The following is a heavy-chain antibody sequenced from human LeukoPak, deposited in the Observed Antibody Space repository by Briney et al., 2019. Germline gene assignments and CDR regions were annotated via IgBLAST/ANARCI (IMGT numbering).Heavy chain of an antibody. J-gene: IGHJ6*02. CDR3: ARGLYYDYVWGRLNGMDV. CDR2: INHSGST. D-gene: IGHD3-16*01. Sequence: PSETLSLTCAVYGGSFSGYYWSWIRQPPGKGLEWIGEINHSGSTNYNPSLKSRVTMSVDTSKNQFSLKLSSVTAADTAVYYCARGLYYDYVWGRLNGMDVWGQGTTVTVSS. V-gene: IGHV4-34*01. CDR1: GGSFSGYY.